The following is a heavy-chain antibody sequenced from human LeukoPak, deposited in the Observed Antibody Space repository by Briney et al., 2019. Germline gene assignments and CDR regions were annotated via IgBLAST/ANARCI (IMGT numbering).Heavy chain of an antibody. Sequence: SETLSLTCTVSGGSISSNYYWGWIRQPPGEGLEWIGSIYYTGSTYYNPSLKSRITISVDTSKNQFSLKLSSLTAADTAVYYCARAGPSGSYFDYWGQGTLVTVSS. J-gene: IGHJ4*02. V-gene: IGHV4-39*07. CDR1: GGSISSNYY. CDR2: IYYTGST. D-gene: IGHD1-26*01. CDR3: ARAGPSGSYFDY.